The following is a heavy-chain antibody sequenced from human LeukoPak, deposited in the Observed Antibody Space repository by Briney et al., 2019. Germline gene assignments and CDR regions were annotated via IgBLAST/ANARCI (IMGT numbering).Heavy chain of an antibody. J-gene: IGHJ4*02. CDR2: TYHSGST. CDR1: GYSISSGYY. CDR3: ARFPQRRYFDY. D-gene: IGHD5-18*01. Sequence: SETLSLTCTVSGYSISSGYYWGWIRQPPGKGLEWIGSTYHSGSTYYNPSLKSRVTISVDTSKNQFSLKLSSVTAADTAVYYCARFPQRRYFDYWGQGTLVTVSS. V-gene: IGHV4-38-2*02.